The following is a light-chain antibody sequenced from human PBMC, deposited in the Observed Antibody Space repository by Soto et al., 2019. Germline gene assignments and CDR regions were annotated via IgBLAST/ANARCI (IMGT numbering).Light chain of an antibody. Sequence: QSALTQPASVSGSPGQSITISCTGTNSDVGSYKFVSWYQQHPGKVPKLIIYEATKRPSGLSNRFSGSKSGNTASLTISGLQAEDEADYYCCSFAGGGATRVFGGGTQVTVL. J-gene: IGLJ3*02. CDR3: CSFAGGGATRV. CDR1: NSDVGSYKF. CDR2: EAT. V-gene: IGLV2-23*01.